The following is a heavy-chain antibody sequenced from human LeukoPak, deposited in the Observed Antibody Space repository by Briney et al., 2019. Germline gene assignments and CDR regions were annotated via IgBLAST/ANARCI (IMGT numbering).Heavy chain of an antibody. CDR1: GGSFSGYY. CDR2: INHIGST. D-gene: IGHD3-22*01. J-gene: IGHJ4*02. Sequence: SETLSLTCAVYGGSFSGYYWSWIRQPPGKGLDGIGEINHIGSTNYNPSLKSRVTISVDTSKNQFSLKLSSVTAADTAVYYCAGGQINRGRYYYDSSGSSLFDYWGQGTLVTVSS. V-gene: IGHV4-34*01. CDR3: AGGQINRGRYYYDSSGSSLFDY.